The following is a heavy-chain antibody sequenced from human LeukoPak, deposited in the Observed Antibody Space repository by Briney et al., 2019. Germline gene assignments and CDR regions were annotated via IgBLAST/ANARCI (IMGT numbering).Heavy chain of an antibody. CDR2: IYSGSST. V-gene: IGHV3-66*01. CDR3: AIHPYYYDSSGWYYFDY. CDR1: GFTVSSNY. Sequence: QPGGSLRLSCAASGFTVSSNYMSWVRQAPGKGLEWVSVIYSGSSTYYADSVKGRFTISRGNAKNSLYLQMNSLRAEDTAVYYCAIHPYYYDSSGWYYFDYWGQGTLVTVSS. J-gene: IGHJ4*02. D-gene: IGHD3-22*01.